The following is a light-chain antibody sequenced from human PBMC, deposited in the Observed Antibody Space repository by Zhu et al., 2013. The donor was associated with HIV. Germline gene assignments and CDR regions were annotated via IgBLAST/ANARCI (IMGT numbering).Light chain of an antibody. CDR2: DAS. V-gene: IGKV3-15*01. Sequence: VMTQSPGTLSVSPGERVTLSCRASQSVSNKLVWYQQKRGQAPRLLTFDASTRATGIPARFSGSGSGTEFTLTVSSLQSEDFATYYCQQSYSYPPTFGQGTKVESK. CDR3: QQSYSYPPT. J-gene: IGKJ1*01. CDR1: QSVSNK.